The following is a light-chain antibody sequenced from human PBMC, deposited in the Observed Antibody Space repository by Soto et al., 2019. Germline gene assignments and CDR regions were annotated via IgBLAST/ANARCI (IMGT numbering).Light chain of an antibody. V-gene: IGKV3-20*01. CDR3: QQYGSSSGVT. CDR2: RAS. CDR1: QSVSSSY. Sequence: EIVLTQSPGTLSLSPGERATLSCRASQSVSSSYLAWYQQKPGQAPRPLIYRASSRATGIPDRFSGSGSGTDLTLTISTLEPEDFAVYYCQQYGSSSGVTFGPGTKVDIK. J-gene: IGKJ3*01.